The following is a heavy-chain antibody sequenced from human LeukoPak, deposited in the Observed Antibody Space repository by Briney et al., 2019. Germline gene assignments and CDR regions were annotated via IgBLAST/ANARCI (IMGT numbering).Heavy chain of an antibody. J-gene: IGHJ4*02. Sequence: GGSLRLSCAASGFTFSSYAMSWVRQAPGKGLEWVSGISGSGGITYYADSVRGRFPISRDNSKNTLYLQMNSLRVEDTAVYYCAKDYGDGSGSYYYFEYWGQGTLVTVSS. CDR1: GFTFSSYA. CDR2: ISGSGGIT. CDR3: AKDYGDGSGSYYYFEY. V-gene: IGHV3-23*01. D-gene: IGHD3-10*01.